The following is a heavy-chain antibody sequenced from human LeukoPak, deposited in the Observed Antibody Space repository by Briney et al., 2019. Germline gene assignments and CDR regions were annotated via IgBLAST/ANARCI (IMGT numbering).Heavy chain of an antibody. CDR3: ARGQFRGCSGGSCYRGNYYYYYMDV. D-gene: IGHD2-15*01. V-gene: IGHV4-34*01. CDR1: GGSFSGYY. Sequence: SETLSLTCAVSGGSFSGYYWGWIRQTPGKGLEWIGEINHSGSTNYNPSLKSRVTISVDTSKNQFSLKLSSVTAADTAVYYCARGQFRGCSGGSCYRGNYYYYYMDVWGKGTTVTVSS. J-gene: IGHJ6*03. CDR2: INHSGST.